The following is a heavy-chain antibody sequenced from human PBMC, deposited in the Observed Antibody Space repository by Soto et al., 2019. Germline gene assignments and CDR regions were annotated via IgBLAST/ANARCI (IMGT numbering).Heavy chain of an antibody. D-gene: IGHD2-15*01. CDR2: ISGSGGRT. V-gene: IGHV3-23*01. CDR1: GFPLSSYA. J-gene: IGHJ6*01. CDR3: AKGGYYSLFCS. Sequence: LRLSCVASGFPLSSYAMSWVRQTPGKGLEWVSGISGSGGRTYYADSVKGRFTISRDNSNNTLSLQMHILRVEDTAAYFCAKGGYYSLFCSWRQGRVGTVAS.